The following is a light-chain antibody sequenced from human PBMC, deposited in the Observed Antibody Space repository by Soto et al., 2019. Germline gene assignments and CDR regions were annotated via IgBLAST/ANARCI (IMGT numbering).Light chain of an antibody. J-gene: IGKJ1*01. Sequence: EIVLTQSPGTLSLSPGERATLSCRASQSVGSRYFGWYQQMPGPAPRLLIYGALTRAPGILDRFSGRGSGTDFNLTISRLEPEDFAGYCCQQYGRSPTFGKGTKVDIK. CDR1: QSVGSRY. CDR2: GAL. V-gene: IGKV3-20*01. CDR3: QQYGRSPT.